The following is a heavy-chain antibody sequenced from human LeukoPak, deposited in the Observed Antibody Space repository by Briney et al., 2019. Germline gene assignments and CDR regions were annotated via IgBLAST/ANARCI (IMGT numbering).Heavy chain of an antibody. Sequence: LGESLQIFCKGSGSSFTSYWIGWVRQLPGKGLEWMGIIYPGDSDTSYSPSFQGQVTISADKSISTAYLQWSSLKASDTAMYYCARRSGSYYVFDYWGQGTLVTVSS. CDR3: ARRSGSYYVFDY. J-gene: IGHJ4*02. CDR1: GSSFTSYW. D-gene: IGHD1-26*01. V-gene: IGHV5-51*01. CDR2: IYPGDSDT.